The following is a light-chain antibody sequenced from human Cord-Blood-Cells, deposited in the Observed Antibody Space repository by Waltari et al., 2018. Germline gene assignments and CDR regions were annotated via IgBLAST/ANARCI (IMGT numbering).Light chain of an antibody. CDR2: AAS. CDR3: QQYYSTPLFT. Sequence: DIQMTQSPSSLSASVGDRVTITCRASQGISNSLAWYQQNPGKAPKLLLYAASRFESGVPSRFSGSGSGTDYTLTISSLQPEDFATYYCQQYYSTPLFTFGPGTKVDIK. V-gene: IGKV1-NL1*01. CDR1: QGISNS. J-gene: IGKJ3*01.